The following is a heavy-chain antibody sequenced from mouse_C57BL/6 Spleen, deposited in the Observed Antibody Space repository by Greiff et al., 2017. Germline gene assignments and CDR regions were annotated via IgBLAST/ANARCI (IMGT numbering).Heavy chain of an antibody. D-gene: IGHD2-14*01. CDR2: IYWDDDK. Sequence: QVTLKESGPGILQSSQTLSLPCSFSGFSLSTSGMGVSWIRQPSGKGLEWLAHIYWDDDKRYNPSLKSRLTISKDTSRNQVFLKITSVDTADTATYYCARGYGEGAMDYWGQGTSVTVSS. J-gene: IGHJ4*01. CDR3: ARGYGEGAMDY. CDR1: GFSLSTSGMG. V-gene: IGHV8-12*01.